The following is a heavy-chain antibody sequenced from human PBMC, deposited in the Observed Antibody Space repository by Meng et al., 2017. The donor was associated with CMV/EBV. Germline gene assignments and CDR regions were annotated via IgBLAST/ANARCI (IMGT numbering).Heavy chain of an antibody. D-gene: IGHD1-14*01. CDR3: AREGPSGNDY. V-gene: IGHV3-74*01. Sequence: GESLKISCAASGFTFSSYWMHWVRQAPGKGLVWVSRINSDGSSTSYADSVKGRFTISRDNAKNTLYLQMNSLRAEDTAVYYCAREGPSGNDYWGQGTLVTFSS. CDR2: INSDGSST. J-gene: IGHJ4*02. CDR1: GFTFSSYW.